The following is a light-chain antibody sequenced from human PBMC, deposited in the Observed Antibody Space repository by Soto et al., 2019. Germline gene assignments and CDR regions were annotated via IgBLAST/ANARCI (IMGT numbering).Light chain of an antibody. Sequence: DVQRAQSPSTLSGAGGESGTMWWPASQTISSWLAWYQQKPGKAPKLLIYKASTLKSGVPSRFSGIGSGTEFTLTISSLQPDDFATYYCQHYNSYSEEFGQGTKVDIK. CDR1: QTISSW. V-gene: IGKV1-5*03. CDR2: KAS. CDR3: QHYNSYSEE. J-gene: IGKJ1*01.